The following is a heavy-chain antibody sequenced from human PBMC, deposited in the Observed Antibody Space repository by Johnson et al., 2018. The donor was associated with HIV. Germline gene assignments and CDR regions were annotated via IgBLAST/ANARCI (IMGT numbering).Heavy chain of an antibody. J-gene: IGHJ3*02. CDR3: ARVGGQKAGPTDAFDI. CDR1: GFTFSTSW. V-gene: IGHV3-7*05. Sequence: VQLVESGGGLVQPGGSLRLSCAGSGFTFSTSWMNWVRQAPGKGLEWVANIKEDGRVKQFVDSVKGRFTISRDNAKNSLYLQMNSLRAEDTAVYYCARVGGQKAGPTDAFDIWGQGTMVTVSS. CDR2: IKEDGRVK. D-gene: IGHD3-16*01.